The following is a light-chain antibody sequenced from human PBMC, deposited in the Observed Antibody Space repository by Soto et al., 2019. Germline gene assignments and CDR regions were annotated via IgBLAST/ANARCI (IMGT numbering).Light chain of an antibody. J-gene: IGLJ3*02. CDR3: MSFTSSDTWV. V-gene: IGLV2-14*01. CDR2: EVS. CDR1: SSDVGGYNY. Sequence: QSVLTQPASVSGSPGQSITVSCTGTSSDVGGYNYVSWFQQHPGKAPKLIIYEVSNRPSGVSNRFSGSKSGNTASLTISGLQAEDETDYYCMSFTSSDTWVFGGGTKVTVL.